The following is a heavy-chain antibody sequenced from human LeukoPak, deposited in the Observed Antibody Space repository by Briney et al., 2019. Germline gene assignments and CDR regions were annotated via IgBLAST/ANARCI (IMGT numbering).Heavy chain of an antibody. Sequence: GGSLRLSCAASGFTFSSYAMSWVRQAPGKGLEWVSAISGSGGSTYYADSVKGRFTISRDNSKNTLYLQMNSLRAEDTAVYYCAKEGSQTTRFYYYYYMDVWGKGTTVTVSS. V-gene: IGHV3-23*01. CDR3: AKEGSQTTRFYYYYYMDV. D-gene: IGHD1/OR15-1a*01. CDR1: GFTFSSYA. J-gene: IGHJ6*03. CDR2: ISGSGGST.